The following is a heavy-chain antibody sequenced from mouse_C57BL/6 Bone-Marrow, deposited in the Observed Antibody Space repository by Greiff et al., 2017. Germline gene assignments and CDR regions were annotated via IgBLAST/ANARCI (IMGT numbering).Heavy chain of an antibody. CDR3: ARRATMVTTEAMDY. Sequence: EVKVEESGGGLVKPGGSLKLSCAASGFTFSDYGMHWVRQAPEKGLEWVAYISSGSSTIYYADTVKGRFTISRDNAKNTLFLQMTSLRSEDTAMYYCARRATMVTTEAMDYWGQGTSVTVSS. J-gene: IGHJ4*01. V-gene: IGHV5-17*01. CDR2: ISSGSSTI. D-gene: IGHD2-2*01. CDR1: GFTFSDYG.